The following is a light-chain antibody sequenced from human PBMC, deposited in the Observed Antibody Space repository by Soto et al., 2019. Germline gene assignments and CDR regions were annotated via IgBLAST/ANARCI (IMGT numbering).Light chain of an antibody. Sequence: DLVMTQSPLSLPVTPGEPASISCSSSQSLLQSNGYNYLDWYLQKPGQSPQILIYFGSYRASGVPDRFSGSGSGTDFTLKIRRVEAEDVGVYYCMQAQQTPPTFGQGTKVEIK. V-gene: IGKV2-28*01. J-gene: IGKJ1*01. CDR2: FGS. CDR1: QSLLQSNGYNY. CDR3: MQAQQTPPT.